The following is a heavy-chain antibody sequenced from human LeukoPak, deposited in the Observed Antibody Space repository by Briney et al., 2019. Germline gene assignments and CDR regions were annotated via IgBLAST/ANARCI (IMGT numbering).Heavy chain of an antibody. CDR2: ISGDGGST. V-gene: IGHV3-43*02. D-gene: IGHD1-1*01. CDR1: GFTFDDYA. CDR3: APGNRLDENWFDP. J-gene: IGHJ5*02. Sequence: PGGSLRLSCAASGFTFDDYAMHWVRQAPGKGLEWVSLISGDGGSTYYADPVKGRFTISRDNSKNSLYLQMNSLRTEDTALYYCAPGNRLDENWFDPWGQGTLVTVSS.